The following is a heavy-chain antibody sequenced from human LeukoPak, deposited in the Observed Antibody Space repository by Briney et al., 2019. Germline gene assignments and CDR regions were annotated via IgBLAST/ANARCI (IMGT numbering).Heavy chain of an antibody. CDR1: GVSISSYY. CDR2: IYYSGST. J-gene: IGHJ5*02. Sequence: KPSETLSLTCTVSGVSISSYYWSWIRQPPGKGLEWIGYIYYSGSTNYNPSLKSRVTISVDTSKNQFSLKLSSVTAADTAVYYCARDLSVADAYYYDSSGYTPGHWFDPWGQGTLVTVSS. CDR3: ARDLSVADAYYYDSSGYTPGHWFDP. D-gene: IGHD3-22*01. V-gene: IGHV4-59*01.